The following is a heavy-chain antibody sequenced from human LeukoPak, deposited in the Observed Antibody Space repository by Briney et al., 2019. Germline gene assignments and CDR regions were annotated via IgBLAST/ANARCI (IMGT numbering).Heavy chain of an antibody. Sequence: PGGSLRLSCAASGFTFSSYWMNWARQAPGKGLEWVSAISGSGGSTYYADSVKGRFTISRDNSKNTLYLQMNSLRAEDTAVYYCAKLDIVVVPAAIPNYFDHWGQGTLVTVSS. CDR3: AKLDIVVVPAAIPNYFDH. V-gene: IGHV3-23*01. D-gene: IGHD2-2*01. CDR1: GFTFSSYW. CDR2: ISGSGGST. J-gene: IGHJ4*02.